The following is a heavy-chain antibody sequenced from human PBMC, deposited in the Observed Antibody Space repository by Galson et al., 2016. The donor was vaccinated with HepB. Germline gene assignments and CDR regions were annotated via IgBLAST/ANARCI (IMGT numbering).Heavy chain of an antibody. CDR2: ASSIGGDT. Sequence: SLRLSCAGSEFTFNNFAMNWVRQAPGKGLEWVSTASSIGGDTFYADSVKGRFTISRDNSKNTVYLQMNSLGAEDTAVYYCVRRGSSYHVFHFYGMDVWGQGTTVTVSS. J-gene: IGHJ6*02. D-gene: IGHD2-2*01. CDR1: EFTFNNFA. V-gene: IGHV3-23*01. CDR3: VRRGSSYHVFHFYGMDV.